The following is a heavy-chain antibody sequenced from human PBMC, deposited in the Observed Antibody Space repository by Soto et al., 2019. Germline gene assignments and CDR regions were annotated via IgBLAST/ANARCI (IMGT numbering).Heavy chain of an antibody. V-gene: IGHV3-30*18. CDR3: AKAQLPVYYYNCCGHFDS. D-gene: IGHD3-10*01. CDR2: ISNDGSNK. J-gene: IGHJ4*02. Sequence: GGSVRLSCGASGVTFSNYGMHLVRQSPGKGLEWVAFISNDGSNKNYADSVKGRFSISRDNSENTLSLQLNSLRAEDTAAYFCAKAQLPVYYYNCCGHFDSWGQGTLVTVSS. CDR1: GVTFSNYG.